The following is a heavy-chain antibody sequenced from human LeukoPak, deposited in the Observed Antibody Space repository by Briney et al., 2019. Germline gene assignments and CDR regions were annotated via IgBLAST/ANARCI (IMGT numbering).Heavy chain of an antibody. CDR2: ISSSSSYI. D-gene: IGHD6-19*01. V-gene: IGHV3-21*01. Sequence: GGSLRLSCAASGFTFSSYSMNWVRQAPGKGLEWVSSISSSSSYIYYAVSVKGRFTISRDNAKNSLYLQMNSLRAEDTAVYYCASLYSSGWSAEYYFDYWGQGTLVTVSS. CDR3: ASLYSSGWSAEYYFDY. J-gene: IGHJ4*02. CDR1: GFTFSSYS.